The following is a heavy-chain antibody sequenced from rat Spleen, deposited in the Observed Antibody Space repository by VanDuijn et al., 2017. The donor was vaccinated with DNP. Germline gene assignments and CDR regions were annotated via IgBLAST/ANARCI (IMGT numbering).Heavy chain of an antibody. V-gene: IGHV3-1*01. CDR3: ARWSDYFDY. Sequence: EVQLQESGPGLVKPSQSLSLTCSVTGYSVTRNYWGWIRKFPGNKMEWIGHISYSGSTSSNPSLKSRISITRDTSKNQYFLQLNSVTTEDTATYYCARWSDYFDYWGQGVMVTVSS. CDR1: GYSVTRNY. J-gene: IGHJ2*01. CDR2: ISYSGST.